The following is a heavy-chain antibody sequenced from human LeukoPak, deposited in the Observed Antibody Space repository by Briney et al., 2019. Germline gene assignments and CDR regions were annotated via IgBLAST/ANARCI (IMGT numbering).Heavy chain of an antibody. V-gene: IGHV4-4*07. J-gene: IGHJ4*02. D-gene: IGHD3-3*01. CDR2: TYTTGNT. Sequence: SETLSLTCSVSGGSISSYYWSWIRQPAGKGREWIGRTYTTGNTDYNPSLKSRVTMSVDTSKNQFSLNLSSVTAADTAVYYCARDARGWSGFDYWGQGTLVTVSS. CDR1: GGSISSYY. CDR3: ARDARGWSGFDY.